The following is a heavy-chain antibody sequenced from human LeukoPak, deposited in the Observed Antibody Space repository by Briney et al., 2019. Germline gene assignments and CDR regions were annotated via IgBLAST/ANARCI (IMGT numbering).Heavy chain of an antibody. CDR1: GFTFSSYG. D-gene: IGHD3-22*01. CDR2: IRYDGSNK. Sequence: GGSLRLSCAASGFTFSSYGMHWVRQAPGKGLEGVAFIRYDGSNKYYADAVKGRFTISRENYKNTLYLQMNSLRAEETAVYYCAKDDYYDSSGYYYSACDYWGQGTLVTVSS. CDR3: AKDDYYDSSGYYYSACDY. V-gene: IGHV3-30*02. J-gene: IGHJ4*02.